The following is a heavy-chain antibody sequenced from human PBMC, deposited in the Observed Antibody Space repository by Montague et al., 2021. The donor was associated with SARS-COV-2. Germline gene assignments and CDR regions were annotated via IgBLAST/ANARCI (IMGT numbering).Heavy chain of an antibody. V-gene: IGHV4-39*07. CDR1: DGSISSSSYY. J-gene: IGHJ6*02. CDR3: ARVGRQQLVRLSGMDV. D-gene: IGHD6-13*01. Sequence: SESLSLTCTVSDGSISSSSYYWGWIRQPPGKGLEWIGSIYYSGSTYYNPSLKSRVTLSVDTSKNQFSLKLSSVTAADTAVYYCARVGRQQLVRLSGMDVWGQGTTVTVSS. CDR2: IYYSGST.